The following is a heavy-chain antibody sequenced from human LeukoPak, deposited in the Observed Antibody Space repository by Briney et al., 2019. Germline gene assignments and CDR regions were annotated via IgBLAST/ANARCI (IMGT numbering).Heavy chain of an antibody. CDR2: ISSSGSTI. D-gene: IGHD7-27*01. J-gene: IGHJ4*02. CDR3: ARETWGHFDY. CDR1: GFTLNDYY. Sequence: GGSLRLSCAASGFTLNDYYMSWIRQAPGKGLEWVSYISSSGSTISYADSVKGRFAISRDNSKNTLYLQMNSLRADDTAVYYCARETWGHFDYWGQGTLVTVSS. V-gene: IGHV3-11*04.